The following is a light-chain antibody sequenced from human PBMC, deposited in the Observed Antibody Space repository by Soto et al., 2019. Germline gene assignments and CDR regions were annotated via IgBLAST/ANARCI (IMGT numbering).Light chain of an antibody. CDR3: AVWDDSLNGFFA. CDR1: SSNIGSNA. CDR2: DNN. V-gene: IGLV1-44*01. J-gene: IGLJ1*01. Sequence: QSVLTQAPSASGTPGQRVTISCSGSSSNIGSNAVSWYQQLPGTAPKLLIYDNNRRPSGVPDRFSASKSGTSASLAISGLRSEDEADYYCAVWDDSLNGFFAFGTGTKGTVL.